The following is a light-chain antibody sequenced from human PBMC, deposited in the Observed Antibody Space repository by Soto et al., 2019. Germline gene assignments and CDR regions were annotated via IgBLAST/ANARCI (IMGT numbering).Light chain of an antibody. CDR1: SSDVLAYNF. Sequence: QSALTQPASVSGSPGQSITISCTGTSSDVLAYNFVSWYQLHPGKAPKLMIYDVTNRPSGVSNRFSGSKSGNTASLTISGLQAEDEADYYCSSYTSTSTLVIFGGGTKVTVL. V-gene: IGLV2-14*01. J-gene: IGLJ2*01. CDR2: DVT. CDR3: SSYTSTSTLVI.